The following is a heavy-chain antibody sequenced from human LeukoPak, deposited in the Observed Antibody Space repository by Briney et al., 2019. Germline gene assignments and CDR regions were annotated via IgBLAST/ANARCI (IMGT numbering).Heavy chain of an antibody. D-gene: IGHD6-19*01. J-gene: IGHJ6*02. CDR2: MNPNSGNT. V-gene: IGHV1-8*01. CDR3: AVGYSSGWYYYYYGMDV. CDR1: GYTFTSYD. Sequence: GASVKVSCKASGYTFTSYDINWVRQATGQGLEWMGWMNPNSGNTGYAQKFQGRVTMARNTSISTAYMELSSLRSEDTAVYYCAVGYSSGWYYYYYGMDVWGQGTTVTVSS.